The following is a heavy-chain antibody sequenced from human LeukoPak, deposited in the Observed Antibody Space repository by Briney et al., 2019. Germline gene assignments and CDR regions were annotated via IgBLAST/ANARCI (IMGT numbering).Heavy chain of an antibody. V-gene: IGHV1-2*02. Sequence: ASEKLSCNASGYTVTGYYFHWVRQRHGPGHELKWMGNINSGGTNYAQKFQGRVTMTGDTSISTAYMELSRLTSADTAVYYCARYPRTSVWDQLSNWFDPWGQGTPVTVSS. D-gene: IGHD2-2*01. CDR3: ARYPRTSVWDQLSNWFDP. J-gene: IGHJ5*02. CDR2: GNINSGGT. CDR1: GYTVTGYY.